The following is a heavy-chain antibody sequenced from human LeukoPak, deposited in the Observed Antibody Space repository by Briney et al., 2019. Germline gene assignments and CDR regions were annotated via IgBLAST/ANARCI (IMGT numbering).Heavy chain of an antibody. CDR2: INPSGGST. J-gene: IGHJ6*04. V-gene: IGHV1-46*01. CDR3: ARAPTAHDYDFWSGYYIGPGWHPMDV. Sequence: ASVKVSCKASGYTFTGFYMHWVRQAPGQGLEWMGIINPSGGSTSYAQKFQGRVTMTRDMSTSTVYMELSSLRSEDTAVYYCARAPTAHDYDFWSGYYIGPGWHPMDVWGKGTTVTVSS. D-gene: IGHD3-3*01. CDR1: GYTFTGFY.